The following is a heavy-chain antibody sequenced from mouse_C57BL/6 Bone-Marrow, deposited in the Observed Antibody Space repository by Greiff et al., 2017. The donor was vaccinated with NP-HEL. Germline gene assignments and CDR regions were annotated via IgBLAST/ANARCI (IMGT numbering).Heavy chain of an antibody. Sequence: QVHVKQSGAELARPGASVKLSCKASGYTFTSYGISWVKQRTGQGLEWIGEIYPRSGNTYYNEKFKGKATLTADKSSSTAYMELRSLTSEDSAVYFCARDLCLFAYWGQGTLVTVSA. CDR2: IYPRSGNT. D-gene: IGHD2-3*01. CDR1: GYTFTSYG. CDR3: ARDLCLFAY. J-gene: IGHJ3*01. V-gene: IGHV1-81*01.